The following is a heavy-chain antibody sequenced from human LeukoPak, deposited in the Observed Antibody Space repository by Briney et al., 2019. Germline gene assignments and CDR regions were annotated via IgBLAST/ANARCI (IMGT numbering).Heavy chain of an antibody. CDR3: ARSAVGIAAAGTGYYYYGMDV. J-gene: IGHJ6*02. CDR2: ISAYNGNA. D-gene: IGHD6-13*01. V-gene: IGHV1-18*01. Sequence: GASVKVSCNAAGDTFTGYGISWVRQAPGQGVEWLGWISAYNGNAKYAQKLQGRVTMTTATSTSTAYMELRRLRSDDTAVYYCARSAVGIAAAGTGYYYYGMDVWGQGTTVTVSS. CDR1: GDTFTGYG.